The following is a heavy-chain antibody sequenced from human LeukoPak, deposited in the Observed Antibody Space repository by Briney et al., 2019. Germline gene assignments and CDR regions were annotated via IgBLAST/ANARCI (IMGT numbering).Heavy chain of an antibody. Sequence: GGSLRLSCEASGFTFSSYAMSWVRQAPGKGLEWVSSINDSGGATYYADSVKGRFTISRDNSKNTLYMQMNSLRAEDTAVYYCAKGGQQMVQGIDYWGQGTLVTVSS. J-gene: IGHJ4*02. CDR2: INDSGGAT. V-gene: IGHV3-23*01. D-gene: IGHD6-13*01. CDR3: AKGGQQMVQGIDY. CDR1: GFTFSSYA.